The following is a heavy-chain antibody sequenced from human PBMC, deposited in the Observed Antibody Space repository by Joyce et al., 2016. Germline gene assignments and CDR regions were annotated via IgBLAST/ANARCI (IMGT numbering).Heavy chain of an antibody. Sequence: QVQLVQSGAEVKKPGASLKVSCKASGYIFTGYYSHWVRQAPGQGLEWMGWINPNSRGTKYTHNFQGRVTRTRDTSISTAYMELSKLTSDDTAVYFCARGEQWVERGGDAFDIWGPGTLVTVSS. CDR2: INPNSRGT. D-gene: IGHD6-19*01. J-gene: IGHJ3*02. CDR3: ARGEQWVERGGDAFDI. CDR1: GYIFTGYY. V-gene: IGHV1-2*02.